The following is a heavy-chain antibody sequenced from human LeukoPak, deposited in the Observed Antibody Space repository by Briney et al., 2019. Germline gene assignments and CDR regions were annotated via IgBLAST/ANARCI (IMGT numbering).Heavy chain of an antibody. V-gene: IGHV3-48*04. CDR3: ARGRFVGRYFDY. CDR1: GFTFSRYW. J-gene: IGHJ4*02. D-gene: IGHD3-10*01. Sequence: GGSLRLSCAASGFTFSRYWMTWVRQAPGKGLEWVSYISSSGSTIYYADSVKGRFTISRDNAKNSLYLQMNSLRAEDTAVYYCARGRFVGRYFDYWGQGTPVTVSS. CDR2: ISSSGSTI.